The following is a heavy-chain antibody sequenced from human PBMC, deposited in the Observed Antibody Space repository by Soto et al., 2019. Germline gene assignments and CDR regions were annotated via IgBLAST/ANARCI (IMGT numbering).Heavy chain of an antibody. D-gene: IGHD4-17*01. CDR1: GFTFSNNV. CDR2: INRDSNT. CDR3: VNGDYY. J-gene: IGHJ4*02. Sequence: EEQLVESGGGLVQPGGSLRLSCAASGFTFSNNVMNWVRQAPGRGLEWVSSINRDSNTFYADSVKGRFTISRDNAKDSLYLQMNSLRADDTAVYYCVNGDYYVGQGTLVTVSS. V-gene: IGHV3-48*01.